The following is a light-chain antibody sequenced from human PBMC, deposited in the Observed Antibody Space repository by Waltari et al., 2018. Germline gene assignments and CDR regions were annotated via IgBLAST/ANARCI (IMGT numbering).Light chain of an antibody. CDR3: QVWDTNSLYV. V-gene: IGLV3-9*01. Sequence: SYVLPQPLSVSVALGQTARVDCGGSNVETKSVPWFQQNPVQAHVLVIYKDVNRPSGIPDRFSGSNSGNTATLTISRAQVGDEGDYFCQVWDTNSLYVFGTGTKVTVL. CDR2: KDV. CDR1: NVETKS. J-gene: IGLJ1*01.